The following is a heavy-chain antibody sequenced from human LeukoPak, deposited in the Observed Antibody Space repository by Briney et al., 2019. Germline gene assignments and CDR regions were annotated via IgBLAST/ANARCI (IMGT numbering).Heavy chain of an antibody. CDR2: IYPSGTT. Sequence: SSETLSLTCSVSGGSVTNYYWSWIRQPAGRGLEWIGRIYPSGTTHYNPSLKSRVIMSVDTSKNQFSLKLTSVTAADTAVYYCADDYGDWGQGTLVTVSS. V-gene: IGHV4-4*07. D-gene: IGHD4-17*01. CDR3: ADDYGD. CDR1: GGSVTNYY. J-gene: IGHJ4*02.